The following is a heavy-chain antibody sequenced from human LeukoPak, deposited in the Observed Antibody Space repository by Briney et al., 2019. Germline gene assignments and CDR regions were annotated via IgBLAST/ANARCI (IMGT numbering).Heavy chain of an antibody. CDR1: GFTFSSYA. J-gene: IGHJ4*02. V-gene: IGHV3-21*01. CDR2: ISSSSSYI. Sequence: PGGSLRLSCAASGFTFSSYAMSWVRQAPGKGLEWVSSISSSSSYIYYADSVKGRFTISRDNAKNSLYLQMNSLRAEDTAVYYCARVRYYDSSGYHYQELGFDYWGQGTLVTVSS. CDR3: ARVRYYDSSGYHYQELGFDY. D-gene: IGHD3-22*01.